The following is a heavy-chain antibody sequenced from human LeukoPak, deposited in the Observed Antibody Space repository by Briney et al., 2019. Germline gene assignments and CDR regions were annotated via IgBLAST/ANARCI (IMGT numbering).Heavy chain of an antibody. Sequence: ASETLSLTCTVSGGSISRGSYSWGWIRQPPGKGLEWIGSIYYSGSTNYNPSLKSRVTISVDTSKNQFSLKLSSVTAADTAVYYCAKGYCSSTSCYQAPNFDYWGQGTLVTVSS. D-gene: IGHD2-2*01. V-gene: IGHV4-39*07. CDR3: AKGYCSSTSCYQAPNFDY. CDR2: IYYSGST. J-gene: IGHJ4*02. CDR1: GGSISRGSYS.